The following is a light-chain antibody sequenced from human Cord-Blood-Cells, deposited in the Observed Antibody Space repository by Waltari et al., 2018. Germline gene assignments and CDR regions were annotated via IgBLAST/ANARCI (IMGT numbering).Light chain of an antibody. CDR2: WAS. CDR3: QQYYSTPFT. CDR1: QSVLYSSNNKNY. Sequence: DIVTTQSPDSLAVSLGERATINCKSSQSVLYSSNNKNYLAWYQQQPGQPPKLLIYWASTRESGVPDRFSGSGSGTDFTLTISSLQAEDVAVYYCQQYYSTPFTFGPGTKVDIK. J-gene: IGKJ3*01. V-gene: IGKV4-1*01.